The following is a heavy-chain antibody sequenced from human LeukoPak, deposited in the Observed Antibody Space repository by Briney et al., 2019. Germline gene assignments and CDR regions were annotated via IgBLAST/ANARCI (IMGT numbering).Heavy chain of an antibody. CDR2: IYPGDSDT. Sequence: GESLKISCKGSGYTFTSYWIGWVRQMPGKGLEWMGIIYPGDSDTRYSPSFQGQVTISADKSISTAYLQWSSLKASDTAMYYCASGTNYDFWSGYRDYWGQGTLVTVSS. J-gene: IGHJ4*02. D-gene: IGHD3-3*01. CDR3: ASGTNYDFWSGYRDY. V-gene: IGHV5-51*01. CDR1: GYTFTSYW.